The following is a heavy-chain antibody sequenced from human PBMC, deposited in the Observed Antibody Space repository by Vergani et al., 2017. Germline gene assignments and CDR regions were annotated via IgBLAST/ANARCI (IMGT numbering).Heavy chain of an antibody. Sequence: EVQLVQSGAEVKKPGATMKISCKVSGYTFTDHYMHWVKQAPGKGLEWMGLVDPEDGETIYAEKFKGRVTIAADTSTDTAHLELSSLRSEDTAVYYCATPRTVTTGGMEGWDQRTTIVVS. CDR1: GYTFTDHY. CDR3: ATPRTVTTGGMEG. CDR2: VDPEDGET. J-gene: IGHJ6*02. V-gene: IGHV1-69-2*01. D-gene: IGHD4-17*01.